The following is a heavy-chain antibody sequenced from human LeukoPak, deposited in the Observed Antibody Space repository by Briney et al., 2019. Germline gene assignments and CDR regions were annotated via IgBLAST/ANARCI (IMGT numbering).Heavy chain of an antibody. CDR1: GYTFTSYA. D-gene: IGHD3-10*01. Sequence: GASVKVSCKASGYTFTSYAMHWVRQAPGQRLEWMGWIHAGNGNTKYSQKFQGRVTITRDTSASTAYMELSSLRSEDTAVYYCATNLWFGELWFDYWGQGTLVTVSS. CDR2: IHAGNGNT. CDR3: ATNLWFGELWFDY. J-gene: IGHJ4*02. V-gene: IGHV1-3*01.